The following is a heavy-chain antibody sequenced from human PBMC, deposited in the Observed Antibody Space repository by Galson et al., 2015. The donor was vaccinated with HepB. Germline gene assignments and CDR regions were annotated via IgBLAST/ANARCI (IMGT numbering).Heavy chain of an antibody. J-gene: IGHJ5*02. CDR1: GYTFTSYG. CDR3: ARGPGDLLPSWFDP. D-gene: IGHD7-27*01. CDR2: ISAYNGNT. V-gene: IGHV1-18*01. Sequence: SVKVSCKASGYTFTSYGISWVRQAPGQGLEWMGWISAYNGNTNYAQKLQGRVTMTTDTSTSTAYMELRSLRAEDTAVYYCARGPGDLLPSWFDPWGQGTLVTVSS.